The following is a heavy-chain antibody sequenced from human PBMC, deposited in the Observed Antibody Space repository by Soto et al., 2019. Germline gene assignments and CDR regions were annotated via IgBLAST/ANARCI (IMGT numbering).Heavy chain of an antibody. CDR2: IRSKADGGTA. CDR3: STEARD. V-gene: IGHV3-15*01. CDR1: GFSFRDTW. Sequence: EVQLVESGGGLVKPGGSLTLSCAASGFSFRDTWMSWVRQAPGKGLEWVGRIRSKADGGTADHTAPVKGRFFISRDDSKNMVSLQMNSLKIEDTAVYYCSTEARDWGQGILVTVSS. J-gene: IGHJ4*02.